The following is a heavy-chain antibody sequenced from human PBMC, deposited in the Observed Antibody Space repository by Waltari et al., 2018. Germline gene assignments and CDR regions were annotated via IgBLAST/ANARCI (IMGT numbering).Heavy chain of an antibody. CDR1: GGSISRTRPY. D-gene: IGHD3-3*01. J-gene: IGHJ5*02. CDR3: ARVARGGYYTGWFDT. CDR2: IYYSGTT. Sequence: QLQLQESGPGLVKPSETLSLTCSVSGGSISRTRPYWAWIHQPPGKGLEWIGSIYYSGTTYYNLSLKSRVTLSVDTSKNQFSLKLSSVTAADTAMYFCARVARGGYYTGWFDTWGQGALVTVSS. V-gene: IGHV4-39*07.